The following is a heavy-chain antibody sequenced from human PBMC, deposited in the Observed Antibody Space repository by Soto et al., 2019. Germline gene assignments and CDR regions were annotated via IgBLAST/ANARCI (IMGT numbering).Heavy chain of an antibody. CDR1: GGSLSGYY. V-gene: IGHV4-34*01. Sequence: QVQLQQWGAGLLKPSETLSLNCAVTGGSLSGYYWSWIRQPPGKGLEWIGEVKDGGPTNYSTSLRGRVIISSDTSNNQFSLRLNSVTAADTGVYYCARGQEGVVATHWYQGSLVTVSS. J-gene: IGHJ4*02. D-gene: IGHD5-12*01. CDR2: VKDGGPT. CDR3: ARGQEGVVATH.